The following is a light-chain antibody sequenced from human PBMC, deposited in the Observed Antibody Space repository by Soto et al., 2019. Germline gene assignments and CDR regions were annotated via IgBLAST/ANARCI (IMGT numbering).Light chain of an antibody. CDR3: AAWDDSLNGPV. V-gene: IGLV1-36*01. Sequence: QSVLTQPPSVSEAPRQRVTISCSGSSSNIGNNAVNWYRQLPGKAPKLLIYYDDLLPSGVSDRFSGSKSGTSASLAISGLQSEDEADYYCAAWDDSLNGPVFGTGTKLTVL. CDR2: YDD. CDR1: SSNIGNNA. J-gene: IGLJ1*01.